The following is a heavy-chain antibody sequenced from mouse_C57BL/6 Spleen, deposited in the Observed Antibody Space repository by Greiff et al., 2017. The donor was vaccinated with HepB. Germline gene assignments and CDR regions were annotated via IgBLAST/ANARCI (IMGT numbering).Heavy chain of an antibody. CDR3: AREKGDGYYVDYAMDY. D-gene: IGHD2-3*01. CDR2: ISSGGSYT. CDR1: GFTFSSYG. Sequence: EVKVAESGGDLVKPGGSLKLSCAASGFTFSSYGMSWVRQTPDKRLEWVATISSGGSYTYYPDSVKGRFTISRDNAKNTLYLQMSSLKSEDTAMYYCAREKGDGYYVDYAMDYWGQGTSVTVSS. V-gene: IGHV5-6*02. J-gene: IGHJ4*01.